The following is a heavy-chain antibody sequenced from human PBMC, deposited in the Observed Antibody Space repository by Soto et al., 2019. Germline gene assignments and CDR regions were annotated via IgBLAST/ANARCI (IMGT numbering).Heavy chain of an antibody. V-gene: IGHV4-39*01. CDR2: IYYSGST. CDR1: GFSISSSSYY. D-gene: IGHD1-1*01. Sequence: SETLYLTCTVYGFSISSSSYYWGWIRQPPGKGLEWIGSIYYSGSTYYNPSLKSRVTISVDTSKNQFSLKLSSVTAADTAVYYCARGMGTGGNWFDPWGQGTLVT. CDR3: ARGMGTGGNWFDP. J-gene: IGHJ5*02.